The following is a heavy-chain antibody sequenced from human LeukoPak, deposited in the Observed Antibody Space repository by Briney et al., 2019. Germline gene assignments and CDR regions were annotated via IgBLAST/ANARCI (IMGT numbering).Heavy chain of an antibody. CDR2: INHSGST. CDR1: GGSFSGYY. CDR3: ARGPPRGIFGVVPYYYYGMDV. D-gene: IGHD3-3*01. J-gene: IGHJ6*02. Sequence: SETLSLTCAVYGGSFSGYYWSWIRQPPGKGLEWIGEINHSGSTNYNPSLKSRVTISVDTSKNQFSLKLSSVTAAVTAVYYCARGPPRGIFGVVPYYYYGMDVWGQGTTVTVSS. V-gene: IGHV4-34*01.